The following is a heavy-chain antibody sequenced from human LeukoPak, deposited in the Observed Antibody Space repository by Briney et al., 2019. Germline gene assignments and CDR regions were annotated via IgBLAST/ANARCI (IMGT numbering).Heavy chain of an antibody. CDR3: ARQTGSGLFILP. D-gene: IGHD3/OR15-3a*01. CDR1: GGSISSGSYY. Sequence: PSQTLSLTCTVSGGSISSGSYYWNWIRQPPGKGLEWIGSIYYSGNTYYNASLKSQVSISIDTSKNQFSLRLTSVTAADTAVYYCARQTGSGLFILPGGQGTLVTVSS. CDR2: IYYSGNT. J-gene: IGHJ4*02. V-gene: IGHV4-39*01.